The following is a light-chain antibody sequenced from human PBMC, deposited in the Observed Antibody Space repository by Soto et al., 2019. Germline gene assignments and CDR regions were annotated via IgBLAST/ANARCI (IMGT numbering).Light chain of an antibody. V-gene: IGKV3-15*01. CDR3: DEDNSWPPYT. CDR2: GAS. J-gene: IGKJ3*01. CDR1: QSVNLN. Sequence: EIMMTQSPGTLSVSPAEGATLSCTASQSVNLNLAWYQQKPGKPPRLLLYGASTRATGIPVRFRGTGSGSEFTFAISGLQAEDGAVYYCDEDNSWPPYTCGPGNKVESK.